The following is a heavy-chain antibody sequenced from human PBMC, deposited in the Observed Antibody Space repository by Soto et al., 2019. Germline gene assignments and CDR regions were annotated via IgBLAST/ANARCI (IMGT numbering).Heavy chain of an antibody. CDR3: AREWLSRTYGMDV. J-gene: IGHJ6*02. D-gene: IGHD3-3*01. CDR2: IYYSGST. Sequence: QVQLQESGPGLVKPSQTLSLTCTVSGGSISSGGYSWSWIRQHPGKGLEWIGYIYYSGSTYSNPSLKSRVTISVDTSKNQFSLKLSSVTAADTAVYYCAREWLSRTYGMDVWGQGTTVTVSS. CDR1: GGSISSGGYS. V-gene: IGHV4-31*03.